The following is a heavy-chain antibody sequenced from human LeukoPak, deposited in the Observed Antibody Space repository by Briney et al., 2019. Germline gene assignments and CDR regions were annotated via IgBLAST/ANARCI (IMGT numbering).Heavy chain of an antibody. J-gene: IGHJ4*02. Sequence: GGSLRLSCAASGFPFSRNWKHWVRQAPGKGLVWLSRISTDGSSTSYADSVQGRFTISRDNAKNTVYLQMDSLRAEDTAVYYCARGVGDKYYFDYWGQGTLVTVSS. V-gene: IGHV3-74*01. CDR1: GFPFSRNW. CDR2: ISTDGSST. D-gene: IGHD1-26*01. CDR3: ARGVGDKYYFDY.